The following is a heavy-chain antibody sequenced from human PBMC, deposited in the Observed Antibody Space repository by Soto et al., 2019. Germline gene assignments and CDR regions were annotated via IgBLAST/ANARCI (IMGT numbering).Heavy chain of an antibody. CDR2: IGTSGSYI. J-gene: IGHJ4*02. D-gene: IGHD3-3*01. Sequence: PGGSLRLSCAVSGFIFSRYSMNWVRQAPGKGLEWVSSIGTSGSYIYDTDSVKGRFTISRDNTKDSLYLQMNSLRAEDTAIYYWARGSVFIGFDYWGQGTPVTVSS. CDR1: GFIFSRYS. V-gene: IGHV3-21*01. CDR3: ARGSVFIGFDY.